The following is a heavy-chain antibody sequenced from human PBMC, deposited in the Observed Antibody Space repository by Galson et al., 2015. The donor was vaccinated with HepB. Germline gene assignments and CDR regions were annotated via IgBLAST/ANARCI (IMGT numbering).Heavy chain of an antibody. CDR2: IYPGDSDT. D-gene: IGHD3-9*01. J-gene: IGHJ4*02. V-gene: IGHV5-51*01. CDR1: GYSFTSYW. CDR3: ARFQYDILTSLGTPLDY. Sequence: SGAEVKKPGESLKISCKGSGYSFTSYWIGWVRQMPGKGLEWMGIIYPGDSDTRYSPSFQGQVTISADKSISTAYLQWSSLKASDTAMYYCARFQYDILTSLGTPLDYWGQGTLVTVSS.